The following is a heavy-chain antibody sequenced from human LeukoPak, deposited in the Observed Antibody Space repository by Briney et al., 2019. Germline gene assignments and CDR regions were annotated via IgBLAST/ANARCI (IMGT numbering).Heavy chain of an antibody. CDR2: IIPIFGTA. J-gene: IGHJ5*02. Sequence: GASVKVSCKASGGTFSSYAISWVRQAAGQGLEWMGGIIPIFGTANYAQKFQGRVTITADESTSTAYMELSSLRSEDTAVYYCARDVNVGSSGYYYVHWFDPWGQGTLVTVSS. D-gene: IGHD3-22*01. CDR3: ARDVNVGSSGYYYVHWFDP. V-gene: IGHV1-69*01. CDR1: GGTFSSYA.